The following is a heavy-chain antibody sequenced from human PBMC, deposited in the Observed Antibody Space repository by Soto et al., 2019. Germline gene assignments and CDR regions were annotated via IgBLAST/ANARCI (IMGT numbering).Heavy chain of an antibody. V-gene: IGHV3-30*03. D-gene: IGHD3-9*01. J-gene: IGHJ4*02. CDR2: ISYDGSNK. CDR3: AWFYFDY. CDR1: GFTFSSYG. Sequence: GGSLRLSCAASGFTFSSYGMHWVRQAPGKGLEWVAVISYDGSNKYYADSVKGRFTISRDNAKNSLYLQMNSLRAEDTAVYYSAWFYFDYWGQGTVVTVSS.